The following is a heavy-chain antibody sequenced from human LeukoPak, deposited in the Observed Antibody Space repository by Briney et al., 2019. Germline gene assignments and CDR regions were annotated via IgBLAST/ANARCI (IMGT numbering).Heavy chain of an antibody. CDR3: AREGDWYSSTAAFDY. D-gene: IGHD6-13*01. J-gene: IGHJ4*02. CDR1: GGSFSDYY. Sequence: PSETLSLTCAVYGGSFSDYYWSWIRQPPGKGLEWIGEINHSGSTNYNPSLKSRVTISVDTSKNQFSLKLSSVTAADTAVYYCAREGDWYSSTAAFDYWGQGTLVTVSS. V-gene: IGHV4-34*01. CDR2: INHSGST.